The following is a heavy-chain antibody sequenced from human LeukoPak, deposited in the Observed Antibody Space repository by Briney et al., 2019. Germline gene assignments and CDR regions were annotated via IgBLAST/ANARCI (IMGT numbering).Heavy chain of an antibody. D-gene: IGHD6-13*01. Sequence: AGGSLRLSCAVSGFTFSSYAMSWVRQAPGKGLEWVSAIDSSGSYTWYDDSVKGRFTISGDNSKNTLYLQMNSLRAEDTAVYYCAKGSAGGRPYYFDYWGQGTLVPVSS. J-gene: IGHJ4*02. CDR1: GFTFSSYA. CDR2: IDSSGSYT. CDR3: AKGSAGGRPYYFDY. V-gene: IGHV3-23*05.